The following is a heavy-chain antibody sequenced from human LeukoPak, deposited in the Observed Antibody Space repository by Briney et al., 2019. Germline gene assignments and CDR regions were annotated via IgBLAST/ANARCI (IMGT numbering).Heavy chain of an antibody. J-gene: IGHJ4*02. CDR2: MNPNSGNT. D-gene: IGHD6-13*01. CDR1: GYTFTSYD. Sequence: ASVKVSCKASGYTFTSYDINWVRQATGQGLEWMGWMNPNSGNTGYAQKFQGRVTTTRNTSISTAYMELSSLRSEDTAVYYCARESNPAAALRDFDYWGQGTLVTVSS. CDR3: ARESNPAAALRDFDY. V-gene: IGHV1-8*03.